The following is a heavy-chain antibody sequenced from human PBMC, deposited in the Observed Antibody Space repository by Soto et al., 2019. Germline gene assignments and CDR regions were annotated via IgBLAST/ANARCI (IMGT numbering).Heavy chain of an antibody. CDR1: GYTFTSYG. D-gene: IGHD1-1*01. Sequence: QVQLVQSGAEVKKPGASVKVSCKASGYTFTSYGIHWVRQAPGQGLEWMGGIDGGSGNTKYSPKIQGRVTVTMDISASTAYMELSSLRTEDMAVYYCARDRVLNGLFDYWGQGTLVTVS. CDR2: IDGGSGNT. CDR3: ARDRVLNGLFDY. J-gene: IGHJ4*02. V-gene: IGHV1-3*01.